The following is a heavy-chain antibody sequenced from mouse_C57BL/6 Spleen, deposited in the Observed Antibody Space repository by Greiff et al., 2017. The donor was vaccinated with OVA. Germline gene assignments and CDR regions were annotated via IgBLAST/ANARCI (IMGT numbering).Heavy chain of an antibody. V-gene: IGHV5-4*01. CDR1: GFTFSSYA. Sequence: EVMLVESGGGLVKPGGSLKLSCAASGFTFSSYAMSWVRQTPEKRLEWVATISDGGSYTYYPDNVKGRFTISRDNAKNNLYLQMSHLKSEDTAMYYCARDALGLDYWGQGTTLTVSS. J-gene: IGHJ2*01. D-gene: IGHD4-1*01. CDR3: ARDALGLDY. CDR2: ISDGGSYT.